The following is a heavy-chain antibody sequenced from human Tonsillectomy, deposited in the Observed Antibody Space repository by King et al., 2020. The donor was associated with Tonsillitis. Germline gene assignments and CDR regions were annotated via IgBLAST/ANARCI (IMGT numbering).Heavy chain of an antibody. CDR2: ISSSGSTM. CDR1: GFIFSSYE. D-gene: IGHD3-10*01. V-gene: IGHV3-48*03. Sequence: VQLVESGGGLVQPGGSLRLSCAASGFIFSSYEMNWVRQAPGKGLEWVSYISSSGSTMHYADSVKGRFTISRDNAKNSLHLQMNSLRAEDTAVYYCAREPRLLWFGEITPGAFDIWGQGTMVTVSS. J-gene: IGHJ3*02. CDR3: AREPRLLWFGEITPGAFDI.